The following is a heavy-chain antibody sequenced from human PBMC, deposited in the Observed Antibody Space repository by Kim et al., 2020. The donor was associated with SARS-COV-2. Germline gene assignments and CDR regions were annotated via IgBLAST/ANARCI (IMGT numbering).Heavy chain of an antibody. D-gene: IGHD4-17*01. Sequence: YADSVKGRFTISRDNSKNTLYLQMNSLRAEDTAVYYCAKEDDYGDYAPTNWGQGTLVTVSS. V-gene: IGHV3-30*02. CDR3: AKEDDYGDYAPTN. J-gene: IGHJ4*02.